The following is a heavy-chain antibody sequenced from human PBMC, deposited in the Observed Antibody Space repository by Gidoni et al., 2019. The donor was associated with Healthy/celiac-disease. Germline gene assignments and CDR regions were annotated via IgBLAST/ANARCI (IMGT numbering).Heavy chain of an antibody. D-gene: IGHD5-12*01. V-gene: IGHV4-34*01. CDR3: ARGKWLPY. Sequence: QVQLQQWGAGLLKPSETLSLTCAVYGGSFSGYYWSWIRQPPGKGLEWIGEINHSGSTNYNPSLKSRVTISVDTSKNQFSLKLSSVTAADTAVYYCARGKWLPYWGQGTLVTVSS. J-gene: IGHJ4*02. CDR2: INHSGST. CDR1: GGSFSGYY.